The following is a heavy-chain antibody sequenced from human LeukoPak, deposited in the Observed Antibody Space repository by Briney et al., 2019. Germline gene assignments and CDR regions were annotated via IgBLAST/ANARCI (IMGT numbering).Heavy chain of an antibody. Sequence: SQTLSLTRAISGDSVSSNNSWNWIRQSPSRGLEWLGRTYYRSKWYNDYVVSVKSRININPDASKNQFSLHLNSVTPEDTAVYYCARGGQGDGYSADEAFDIWGQGTMVTVS. CDR2: TYYRSKWYN. CDR3: ARGGQGDGYSADEAFDI. D-gene: IGHD5-18*01. J-gene: IGHJ3*02. CDR1: GDSVSSNNS. V-gene: IGHV6-1*01.